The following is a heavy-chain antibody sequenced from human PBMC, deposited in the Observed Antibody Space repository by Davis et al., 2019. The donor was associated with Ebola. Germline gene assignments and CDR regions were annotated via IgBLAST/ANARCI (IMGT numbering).Heavy chain of an antibody. V-gene: IGHV4-39*07. D-gene: IGHD1-26*01. CDR1: GGSISSSSYY. Sequence: PSETLSLTCTVSGGSISSSSYYWGWIRQPPGKGLEWIGSIYYSGSTYYNPSLKSRVTISVDTSKNQFSLKLTSVTAADTALYYCARSGSYLSPPFDYWGQGTLVTVSS. CDR3: ARSGSYLSPPFDY. J-gene: IGHJ4*02. CDR2: IYYSGST.